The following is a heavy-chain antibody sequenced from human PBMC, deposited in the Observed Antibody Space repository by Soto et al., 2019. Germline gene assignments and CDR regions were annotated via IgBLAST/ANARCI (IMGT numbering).Heavy chain of an antibody. CDR2: INPSGGST. V-gene: IGHV1-46*03. CDR3: ARGYDFWSGSYYMDV. D-gene: IGHD3-3*01. CDR1: GYTFTSYY. J-gene: IGHJ6*03. Sequence: QVQLVQSGAEVKKPGASVKVSCKASGYTFTSYYMHWVRQAPGQGLEWMGIINPSGGSTSYAEKFQGRVTMTRDTATSTVYMELSSLRSEDTAVYYCARGYDFWSGSYYMDVWGKGTTVTVSS.